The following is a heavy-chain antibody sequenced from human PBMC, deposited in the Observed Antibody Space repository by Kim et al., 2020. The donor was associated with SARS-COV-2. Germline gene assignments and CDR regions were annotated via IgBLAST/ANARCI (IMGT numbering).Heavy chain of an antibody. D-gene: IGHD3-3*01. V-gene: IGHV4-34*01. CDR2: INHSGST. CDR1: GGSFSGYY. Sequence: SETLSLTWAVYGGSFSGYYWSWIRQPPGKGLEWFGEINHSGSTNYNPSLKSRVTISVDTSKNQFSLKLSSVTAADTAVYYCARGLRFLEWLVIDYYYGMDVWGQGTTVTASS. CDR3: ARGLRFLEWLVIDYYYGMDV. J-gene: IGHJ6*02.